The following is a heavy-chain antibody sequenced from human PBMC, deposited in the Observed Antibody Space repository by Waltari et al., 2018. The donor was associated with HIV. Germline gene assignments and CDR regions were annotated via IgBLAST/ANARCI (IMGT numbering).Heavy chain of an antibody. Sequence: EVQLLESGGGLVQPGGSLRLSCAASGFTFSSYAMSWVRQAPGKGLEWVSAISGSGGSTYYADSVKCRFTISRDNSKNTLYLQMNSLRAEDTAVYYCAKDHSAVLRVRFDFDYWGQGTLVTVSS. CDR1: GFTFSSYA. J-gene: IGHJ4*02. CDR3: AKDHSAVLRVRFDFDY. D-gene: IGHD3-3*01. V-gene: IGHV3-23*01. CDR2: ISGSGGST.